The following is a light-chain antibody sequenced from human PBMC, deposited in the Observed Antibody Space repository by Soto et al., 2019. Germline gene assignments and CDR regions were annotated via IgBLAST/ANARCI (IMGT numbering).Light chain of an antibody. CDR3: QQRRNWPLVT. Sequence: ETVLTQSPATLSLSPGERATLSCRASQSVSSYLAWYQQKPGQAPRLLIYDTSNRATGIPARFSGSGSGTDFTLTISSLEPEDFAVYYCQQRRNWPLVTFGGGTKVEIK. V-gene: IGKV3-11*01. J-gene: IGKJ4*01. CDR1: QSVSSY. CDR2: DTS.